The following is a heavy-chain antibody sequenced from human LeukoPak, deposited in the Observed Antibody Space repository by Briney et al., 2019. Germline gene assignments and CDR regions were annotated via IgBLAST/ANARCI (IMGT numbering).Heavy chain of an antibody. CDR2: ISSSSSYI. J-gene: IGHJ4*02. CDR1: GFTFSSYS. Sequence: AGSLRLSCAASGFTFSSYSMNWVRQAPGKGLEWVSSISSSSSYIYYADSVKGRFTISRDNAKNSLYLQMNSLRAEDTAVYYCARENAYYYDSSGYSDYWGQGTLVTVSS. V-gene: IGHV3-21*01. CDR3: ARENAYYYDSSGYSDY. D-gene: IGHD3-22*01.